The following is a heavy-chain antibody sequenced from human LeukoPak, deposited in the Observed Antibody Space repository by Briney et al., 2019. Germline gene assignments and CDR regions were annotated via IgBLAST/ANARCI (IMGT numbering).Heavy chain of an antibody. CDR3: ARDLDWELPKPSYYYYYGMDV. CDR2: ISSSCSTI. CDR1: GFTFSDYY. V-gene: IGHV3-11*01. J-gene: IGHJ6*02. D-gene: IGHD1-26*01. Sequence: GGSLRLSCAASGFTFSDYYMSWIRQAPGKGLEWVSYISSSCSTIYYADSVKGRFTISRDNAKNSLYLQMNSLRAEDTAVYYCARDLDWELPKPSYYYYYGMDVWGQGTTVTVSS.